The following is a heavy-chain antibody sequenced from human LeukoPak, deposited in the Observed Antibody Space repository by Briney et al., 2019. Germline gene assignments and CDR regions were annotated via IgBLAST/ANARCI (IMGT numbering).Heavy chain of an antibody. V-gene: IGHV1-18*01. CDR1: GYTFTSYG. CDR3: AREYDILTGYYNGVDY. J-gene: IGHJ4*02. D-gene: IGHD3-9*01. CDR2: ISAYNGNT. Sequence: ASVKVSCKASGYTFTSYGISWVRQAPGQGLEWMGWISAYNGNTNYAQKLQGRVTMTTDTFTSTAYMELRSLRSDDTAVYYCAREYDILTGYYNGVDYWGQGILVTVSS.